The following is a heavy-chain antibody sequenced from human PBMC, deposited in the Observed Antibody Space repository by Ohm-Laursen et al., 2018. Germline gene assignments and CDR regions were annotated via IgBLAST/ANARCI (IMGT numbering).Heavy chain of an antibody. Sequence: ASVKVSCKASGYTFTGYYIHWVRQAPGQGLEWVGWINPNGGGTNNAQRFQGRVSMTRDTSINTVYMELSSLRYDDTAVYYCARGGSSDSTGSAVNWDQGTLVTVSS. J-gene: IGHJ4*02. D-gene: IGHD6-19*01. CDR1: GYTFTGYY. CDR3: ARGGSSDSTGSAVN. CDR2: INPNGGGT. V-gene: IGHV1-2*02.